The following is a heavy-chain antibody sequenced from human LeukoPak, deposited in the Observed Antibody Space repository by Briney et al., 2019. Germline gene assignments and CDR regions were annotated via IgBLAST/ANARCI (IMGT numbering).Heavy chain of an antibody. CDR1: GYTFTSYA. CDR2: ISGYNGNT. CDR3: ARDERRFGESHYFDY. V-gene: IGHV1-18*01. D-gene: IGHD3-10*01. Sequence: EASVKVSCKASGYTFTSYAISWVRQAPGQGLEWMGWISGYNGNTDYAQKFQGRVTMTTDTSTTTAYMELRSLRSDDTAVYYCARDERRFGESHYFDYWGQGALVTVSS. J-gene: IGHJ4*02.